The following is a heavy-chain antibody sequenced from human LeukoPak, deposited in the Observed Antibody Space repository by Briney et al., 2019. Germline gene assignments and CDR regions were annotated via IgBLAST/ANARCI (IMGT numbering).Heavy chain of an antibody. J-gene: IGHJ5*02. CDR2: IYYSGST. CDR1: GGSISSGGYY. Sequence: PSETLSLTCAVSGGSISSGGYYWSWIRQPPGKGLEWIGYIYYSGSTNYNPSLKSRVTISVDTSKNQFSLKLSSVTAADTAVYYCARYSGWNAGDWFDPWGQGTLVTVSS. CDR3: ARYSGWNAGDWFDP. D-gene: IGHD6-19*01. V-gene: IGHV4-61*08.